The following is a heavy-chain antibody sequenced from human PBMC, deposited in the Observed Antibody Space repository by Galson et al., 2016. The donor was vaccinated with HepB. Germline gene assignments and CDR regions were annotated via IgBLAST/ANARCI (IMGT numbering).Heavy chain of an antibody. CDR2: VYGSGSL. D-gene: IGHD1-20*01. CDR1: GVSISNPTYY. V-gene: IGHV4-61*02. Sequence: LSLTCTVSGVSISNPTYYWSWIRQPAGKGPEWIGRVYGSGSLNYNPSLSGRLTIALDTSNNQSSLKLTSVTAAATAVYYCAAGRFNWNAVVYYATDVWGKGTTVSVSS. J-gene: IGHJ6*04. CDR3: AAGRFNWNAVVYYATDV.